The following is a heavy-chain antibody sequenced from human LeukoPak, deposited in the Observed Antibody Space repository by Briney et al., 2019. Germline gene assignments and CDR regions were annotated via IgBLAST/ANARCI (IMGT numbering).Heavy chain of an antibody. Sequence: GGSLRLSCGASGFTFSSYWMSWVRQAPGKGREWEANIKQDGSEKYYVDSVKGRFTISRDNAKNSLYLQMISLRAEDTAVYYCARAPDGSGWYELADWGQGTLVTLSS. D-gene: IGHD6-19*01. J-gene: IGHJ4*02. CDR3: ARAPDGSGWYELAD. V-gene: IGHV3-7*01. CDR1: GFTFSSYW. CDR2: IKQDGSEK.